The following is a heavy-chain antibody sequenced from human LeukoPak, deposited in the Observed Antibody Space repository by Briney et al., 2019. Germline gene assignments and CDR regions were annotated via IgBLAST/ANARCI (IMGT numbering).Heavy chain of an antibody. V-gene: IGHV3-74*01. CDR3: ARDSGNWLDP. D-gene: IGHD3-10*01. J-gene: IGHJ5*02. CDR2: IDSDGSTT. CDR1: GFTFSSDW. Sequence: GGSLRLSCAASGFTFSSDWMHWVRQAPGKGLMWVSRIDSDGSTTTYADSVKGRFTISRDNAKNTLYLQMNSLRAEDTAVYYCARDSGNWLDPWGQGTLVTVSS.